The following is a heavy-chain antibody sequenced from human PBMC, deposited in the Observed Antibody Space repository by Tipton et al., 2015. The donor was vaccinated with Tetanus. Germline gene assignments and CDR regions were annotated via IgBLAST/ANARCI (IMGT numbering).Heavy chain of an antibody. CDR1: GFSFSNYK. CDR2: ISSTSRYI. Sequence: GSLRLSCEVSGFSFSNYKMNWVRQGPGRGLEWVSSISSTSRYINYADSVKGRFTISRDNSKSTLYLQVHSLRVEDTAIYFCAKGRAAATYFFDYWGQGTPVTVSS. CDR3: AKGRAAATYFFDY. J-gene: IGHJ4*02. V-gene: IGHV3-21*04. D-gene: IGHD6-25*01.